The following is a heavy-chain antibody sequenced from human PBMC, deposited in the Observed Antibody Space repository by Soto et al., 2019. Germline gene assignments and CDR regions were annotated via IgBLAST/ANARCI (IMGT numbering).Heavy chain of an antibody. Sequence: QVQLVESGGGVVQPGWSLRLSCAASGFTFSSYAMHWVRQAPGKGLEWVAVISYDGSNKYYADSVKGRFTISRDNSKNTLYLQMNSLRAEDTAVYYCARGSRRVTWDWGDAFDIWGQGTMVTVSS. V-gene: IGHV3-30-3*01. CDR2: ISYDGSNK. CDR1: GFTFSSYA. CDR3: ARGSRRVTWDWGDAFDI. J-gene: IGHJ3*02. D-gene: IGHD7-27*01.